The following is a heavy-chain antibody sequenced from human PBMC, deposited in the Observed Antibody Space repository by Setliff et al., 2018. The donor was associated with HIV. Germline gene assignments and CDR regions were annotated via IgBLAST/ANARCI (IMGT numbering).Heavy chain of an antibody. Sequence: SVKVSCKASGGTFSSQAISWVRQAPGQGLEWVGGIIPIFGTANYAQKFQGRVTITADEFTSTAYMELYSLRPEDTAVYYCARDGGALKDDYGDSGWGLGYFDYWGQGTLVTVSS. J-gene: IGHJ4*02. CDR2: IIPIFGTA. D-gene: IGHD4-17*01. CDR3: ARDGGALKDDYGDSGWGLGYFDY. CDR1: GGTFSSQA. V-gene: IGHV1-69*13.